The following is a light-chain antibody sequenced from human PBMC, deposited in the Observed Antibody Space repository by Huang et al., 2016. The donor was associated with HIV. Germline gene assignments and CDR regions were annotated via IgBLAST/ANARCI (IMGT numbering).Light chain of an antibody. CDR3: QQYNNWPNT. Sequence: EIVMTQSPATLSVSPGERATLSCRASQSVSSNLAWYQQKPGQAPRILSYGASTRATGIPAKFSGSGSGTEFTLTISSLQSEDFAVYYCQQYNNWPNTFGPGTKVDIK. CDR2: GAS. V-gene: IGKV3-15*01. CDR1: QSVSSN. J-gene: IGKJ3*01.